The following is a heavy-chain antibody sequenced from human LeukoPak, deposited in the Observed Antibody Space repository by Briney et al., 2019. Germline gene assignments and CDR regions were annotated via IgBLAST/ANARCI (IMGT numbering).Heavy chain of an antibody. D-gene: IGHD2-21*01. CDR1: VFSFSNYG. CDR3: AKDICGGDCYPHGGY. CDR2: IPYDGSNK. V-gene: IGHV3-30*02. J-gene: IGHJ4*02. Sequence: GGSLRLSCAASVFSFSNYGMHWVRQVPGKGLEWVAFIPYDGSNKYYADSLKGRFTISRDNSKNTLYLQMNSLRAEDTAIYYCAKDICGGDCYPHGGYWGQGTLVTVSS.